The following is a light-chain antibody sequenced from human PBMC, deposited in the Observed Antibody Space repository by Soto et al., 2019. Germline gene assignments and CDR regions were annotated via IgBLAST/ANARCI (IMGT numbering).Light chain of an antibody. CDR2: RAS. V-gene: IGKV3-15*01. Sequence: IVMTQSPATLSVSPGERATLSCRAGQTIYSHVAWYQQRPGQAPRLLIYRASTRATGIPARFSGSGSGTEFTLTISSLQSEDFAVYYCQQYINWLTFGQGTKVDI. CDR3: QQYINWLT. CDR1: QTIYSH. J-gene: IGKJ1*01.